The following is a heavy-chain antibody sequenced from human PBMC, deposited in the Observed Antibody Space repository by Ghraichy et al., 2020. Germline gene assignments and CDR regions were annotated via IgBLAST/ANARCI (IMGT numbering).Heavy chain of an antibody. CDR3: SRGAYSGTFGMGLLDF. CDR1: GFVFTNNA. D-gene: IGHD1-26*01. V-gene: IGHV3-30*04. Sequence: GGSLRLSCAASGFVFTNNAMHWVRQAPGKGLEWVEVISQDGSRQYYADSVKGRFTSSRDNSKSTMYLQMNSLTTEDTAVYYCSRGAYSGTFGMGLLDFWGQGTLVTVSS. CDR2: ISQDGSRQ. J-gene: IGHJ4*02.